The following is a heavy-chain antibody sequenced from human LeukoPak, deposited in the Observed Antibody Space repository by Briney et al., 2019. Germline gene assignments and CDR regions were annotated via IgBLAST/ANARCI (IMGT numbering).Heavy chain of an antibody. CDR2: IYYSGST. Sequence: SQTLSLTCSVSGGSISRSSYYWGWIRQPPGKGLEWIGYIYYSGSTSYNPSLKSRVTILVDTSKNQFSLRLSSVTAADTAVYYCAREASRSSGYYSSAFDIWGQGTMVTVSS. CDR1: GGSISRSSYY. CDR3: AREASRSSGYYSSAFDI. D-gene: IGHD3-22*01. J-gene: IGHJ3*02. V-gene: IGHV4-61*01.